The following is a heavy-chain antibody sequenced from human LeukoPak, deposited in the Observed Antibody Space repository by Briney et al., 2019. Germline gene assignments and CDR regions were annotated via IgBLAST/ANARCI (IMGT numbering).Heavy chain of an antibody. CDR1: GFTFCSYG. D-gene: IGHD2-2*02. CDR3: ANSDCSSTSCYTSPRAFDI. J-gene: IGHJ3*02. CDR2: IRYDGSNK. V-gene: IGHV3-30*02. Sequence: GGSLRLSCAASGFTFCSYGMHWVRQAPGKGLEWVAFIRYDGSNKYYADSVKGRFTISRDNSKNTLYLQMNSLRAEDTAVYYCANSDCSSTSCYTSPRAFDIWGQGTMVTVSS.